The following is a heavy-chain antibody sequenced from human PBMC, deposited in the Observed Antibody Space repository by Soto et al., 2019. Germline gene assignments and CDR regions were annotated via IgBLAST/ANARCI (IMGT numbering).Heavy chain of an antibody. J-gene: IGHJ6*02. V-gene: IGHV5-10-1*01. D-gene: IGHD2-15*01. Sequence: PGESLKISCKGSGYSFTSYWISWVRQMPGKGLEWMGRIDPSDSYTNYSPSFQGHVTISADKSISTAYLQWSSLKASDTAMYYCARNKGYCSGGSCHYYYYGMDVWGQGTTVTVSS. CDR2: IDPSDSYT. CDR3: ARNKGYCSGGSCHYYYYGMDV. CDR1: GYSFTSYW.